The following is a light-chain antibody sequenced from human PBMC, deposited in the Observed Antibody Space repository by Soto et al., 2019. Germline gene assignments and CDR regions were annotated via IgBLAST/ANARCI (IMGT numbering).Light chain of an antibody. Sequence: DIQMPQSPSSLSASIGDRVTITCRASQGISNYLAWYQQKPGKVPKLLIYAASTLQSGVPSRFSGSGSGTDFTLTISSLQPEDVATYYCQKYNSAPPWTFGQGTKVDI. J-gene: IGKJ1*01. CDR3: QKYNSAPPWT. CDR2: AAS. V-gene: IGKV1-27*01. CDR1: QGISNY.